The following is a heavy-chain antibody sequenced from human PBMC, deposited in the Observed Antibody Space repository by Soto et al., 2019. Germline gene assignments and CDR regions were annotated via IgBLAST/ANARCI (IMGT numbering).Heavy chain of an antibody. CDR2: IYYRGST. D-gene: IGHD3-16*02. CDR3: ARRGIYDYVWGSYRPDPDY. Sequence: SETLSLTCIVSGGSISSSSYYWGWIRQPPGKGLEWIGSIYYRGSTYYNPSLKSRVTISVDTSKNQFSLKLSSVTAADTAVYFCARRGIYDYVWGSYRPDPDYWGQGTLVTVS. V-gene: IGHV4-39*01. J-gene: IGHJ4*02. CDR1: GGSISSSSYY.